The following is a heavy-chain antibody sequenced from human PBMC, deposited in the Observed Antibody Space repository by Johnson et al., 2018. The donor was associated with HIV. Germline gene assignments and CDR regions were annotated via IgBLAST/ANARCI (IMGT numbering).Heavy chain of an antibody. D-gene: IGHD6-19*01. V-gene: IGHV3-66*01. CDR3: ARGGYSSGWIYAFDI. J-gene: IGHJ3*02. CDR1: SSYW. Sequence: SSYWMSWVRQAPGKGLEWVAVIYSGGSTYYADSVKGRFTISRDNSKNTLYLQMNSLRAEDTAVYYCARGGYSSGWIYAFDIWGQGTMVTVSS. CDR2: IYSGGST.